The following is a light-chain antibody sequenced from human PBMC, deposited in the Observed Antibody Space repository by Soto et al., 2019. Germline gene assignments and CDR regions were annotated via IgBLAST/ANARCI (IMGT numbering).Light chain of an antibody. Sequence: DIVITQSPGTLSLSPGEWTTLSGGASQSVSSRLAWYQQKPGQAPRLLISGASSRATGIPDRFSGSGSGTDFTLTISRLEPEDFALYYCQHYVERSPITFGQGTRLEIK. CDR1: QSVSSR. CDR3: QHYVERSPIT. V-gene: IGKV3-20*01. J-gene: IGKJ5*01. CDR2: GAS.